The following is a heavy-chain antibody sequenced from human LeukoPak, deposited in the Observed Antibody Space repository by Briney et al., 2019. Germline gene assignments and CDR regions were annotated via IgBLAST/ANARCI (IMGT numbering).Heavy chain of an antibody. J-gene: IGHJ6*02. CDR3: ASVGVVADYGLDV. Sequence: GASVKVSCKASGYTLTGHYLHWVRQAPGQGLEWMGRINPNTGATTYAQRFQGRVTLTRDTSISTAYMDLSRLRPDDTAVYYCASVGVVADYGLDVWGQGTTVTVSS. CDR1: GYTLTGHY. V-gene: IGHV1-2*02. CDR2: INPNTGAT. D-gene: IGHD2-15*01.